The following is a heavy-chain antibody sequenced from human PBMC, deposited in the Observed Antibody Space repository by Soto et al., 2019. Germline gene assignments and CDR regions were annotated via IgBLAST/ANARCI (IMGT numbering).Heavy chain of an antibody. Sequence: PSETLSLTCAFSCGSIISSNWWSWVRQPPGKGLEWIGEIYHSGSTNYNPSLKSRVTISVDKSKNQFSLKLSSVTAADTAVYYCAREDPDFWSGYFNWGQGTLVTVSS. D-gene: IGHD3-3*01. CDR1: CGSIISSNW. CDR3: AREDPDFWSGYFN. CDR2: IYHSGST. J-gene: IGHJ4*02. V-gene: IGHV4-4*02.